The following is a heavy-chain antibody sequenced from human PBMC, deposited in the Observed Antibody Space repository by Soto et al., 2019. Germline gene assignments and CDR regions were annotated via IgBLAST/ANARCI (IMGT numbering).Heavy chain of an antibody. J-gene: IGHJ4*02. V-gene: IGHV4-31*03. CDR3: ATYGSGTYKPTTFDY. Sequence: QVQLQGSGPGLVKPSQTLSLTCTVSGGSISSGGYYWSWIRQHPGKGLEWIGYIYYSGSTYYNPSLKIRVTISVDTSKNQFSLKLSSVTAADTAVYYCATYGSGTYKPTTFDYWGQGTLVTVSS. CDR2: IYYSGST. D-gene: IGHD3-10*01. CDR1: GGSISSGGYY.